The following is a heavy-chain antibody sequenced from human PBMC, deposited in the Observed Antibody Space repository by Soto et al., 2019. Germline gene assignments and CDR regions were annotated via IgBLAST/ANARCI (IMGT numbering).Heavy chain of an antibody. Sequence: SETLSLTCAVYGGSFSGYYWHWIRQPPGKGLEWIGEINHSGSTNYNPSLKSRVTISGDTSKNQFSLRLNSVTAADIAVYYCARSPIFGVVLGPRGSWFDPWGQGTLVT. D-gene: IGHD3-3*01. CDR1: GGSFSGYY. J-gene: IGHJ5*02. CDR2: INHSGST. V-gene: IGHV4-34*01. CDR3: ARSPIFGVVLGPRGSWFDP.